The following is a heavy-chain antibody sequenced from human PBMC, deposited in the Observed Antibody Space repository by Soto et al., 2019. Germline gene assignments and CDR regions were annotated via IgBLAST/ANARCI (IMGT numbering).Heavy chain of an antibody. D-gene: IGHD1-1*01. Sequence: SVKVSCKASGGTFSSYAISWVRQAPGQGLEWMGGIIPMFGTANYIQRFQGRVTITADESSSTVYMEMSSLRFEDTAVYHCARSILRGTYRYNWYDSWGKGNLVTVSS. CDR1: GGTFSSYA. J-gene: IGHJ5*01. CDR2: IIPMFGTA. CDR3: ARSILRGTYRYNWYDS. V-gene: IGHV1-69*13.